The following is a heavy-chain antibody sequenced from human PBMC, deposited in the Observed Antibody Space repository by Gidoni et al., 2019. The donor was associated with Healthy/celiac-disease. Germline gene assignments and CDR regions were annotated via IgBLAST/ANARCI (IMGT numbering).Heavy chain of an antibody. CDR1: GFTFRLYC. D-gene: IGHD3-22*01. CDR2: IWYDGSNK. J-gene: IGHJ4*02. Sequence: QVQLVVSGGGVVQPGRSLRLSRAASGFTFRLYCMHWVRPAPGKGLEWVAVIWYDGSNKYYADSVKGRFTISRDKSKNTLYLQMNSLRAEDTAVYYCARDGAVDSSGYYYFDYWGQGTLVTVSS. CDR3: ARDGAVDSSGYYYFDY. V-gene: IGHV3-33*01.